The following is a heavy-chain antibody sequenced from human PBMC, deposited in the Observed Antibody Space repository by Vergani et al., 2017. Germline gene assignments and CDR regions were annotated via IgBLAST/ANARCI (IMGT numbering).Heavy chain of an antibody. CDR1: ESTFSDYN. J-gene: IGHJ5*01. V-gene: IGHV1-2*02. D-gene: IGHD1-26*01. CDR2: ISPKTGDT. CDR3: AHSWNFGRRDWFDS. Sequence: QVQLMQSGPVMKKPGGSLKVSCQASESTFSDYNIHWVRQAPGQGLQWMGWISPKTGDTDYLQRLQDRVTMTRDASTKTVYLKMTRLTSDDTAIYYCAHSWNFGRRDWFDSWGPGTLVTVSS.